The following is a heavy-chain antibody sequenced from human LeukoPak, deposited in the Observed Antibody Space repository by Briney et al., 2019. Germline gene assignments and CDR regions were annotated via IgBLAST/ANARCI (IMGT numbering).Heavy chain of an antibody. V-gene: IGHV4-39*07. J-gene: IGHJ4*02. Sequence: SETLSLTCTVSGGSISSSSYYWGWIRQPPGKGLGWIGNIYYSGSTYYNPSLKSRVTISVDTSKNQFSLNLSSVTAADTAVYYCARGQGSRYFDYWGQGTLVTVSS. CDR2: IYYSGST. CDR1: GGSISSSSYY. CDR3: ARGQGSRYFDY.